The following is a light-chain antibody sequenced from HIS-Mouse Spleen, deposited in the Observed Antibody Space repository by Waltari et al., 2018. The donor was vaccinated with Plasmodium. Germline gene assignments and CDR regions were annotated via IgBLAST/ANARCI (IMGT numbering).Light chain of an antibody. CDR1: SSDVGGYNY. J-gene: IGLJ2*01. Sequence: QSALTQPASVSGSPGQSITISCTGTSSDVGGYNYVSWYQQHPGKAPQLMIYDVSNRPSVVSNRFSGSQSGNTASLTISGLQAEDEADYYCSSYTSSSTLYVVFGGGTKLTVL. V-gene: IGLV2-14*03. CDR2: DVS. CDR3: SSYTSSSTLYVV.